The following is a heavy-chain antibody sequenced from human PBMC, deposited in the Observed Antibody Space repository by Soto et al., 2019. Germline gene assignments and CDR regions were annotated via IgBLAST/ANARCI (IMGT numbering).Heavy chain of an antibody. CDR3: ARGHQAVVTLSYFDY. CDR2: IIPIFGTA. Sequence: QVQLVQSGAEVKKPGSSVKVSCKASGGTFSSYAISWVRQAPGQGLEWMGGIIPIFGTANYAQKFQGRVTITADESTSTPYLELSSLRSEDTAVYYCARGHQAVVTLSYFDYWGQGTLVTVSS. D-gene: IGHD2-15*01. J-gene: IGHJ4*02. V-gene: IGHV1-69*12. CDR1: GGTFSSYA.